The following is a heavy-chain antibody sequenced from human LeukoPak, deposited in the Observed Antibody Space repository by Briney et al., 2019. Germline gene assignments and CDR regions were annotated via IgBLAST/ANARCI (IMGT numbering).Heavy chain of an antibody. Sequence: PSENLSLTCAVYGGSFSGYYWSWIRQPPGRGLEWIGEINHSGSTNYNPSLKSRVTISVDTSKNQFSLKLSSVTAADTAVYYCARRRRCSSTSCYYRFDAFDIWGQGTMVTVSS. J-gene: IGHJ3*02. D-gene: IGHD2-2*01. CDR2: INHSGST. CDR3: ARRRRCSSTSCYYRFDAFDI. V-gene: IGHV4-34*01. CDR1: GGSFSGYY.